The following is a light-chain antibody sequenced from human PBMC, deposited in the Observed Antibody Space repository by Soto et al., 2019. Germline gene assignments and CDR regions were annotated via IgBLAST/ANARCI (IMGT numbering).Light chain of an antibody. CDR1: SSAIGDYKY. J-gene: IGLJ1*01. Sequence: QSALTQPASVSGSPGQSITISCTGTSSAIGDYKYVSWYQQHPDKAPKLIILVNSNRPYVISNRFSASKSGNTASLTISGFQAEDESDYYCSSYTSSDTPYVFGTGTKLTVL. V-gene: IGLV2-14*01. CDR2: VNS. CDR3: SSYTSSDTPYV.